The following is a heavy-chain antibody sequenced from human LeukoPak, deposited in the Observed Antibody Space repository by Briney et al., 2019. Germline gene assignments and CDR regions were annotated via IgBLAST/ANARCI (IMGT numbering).Heavy chain of an antibody. D-gene: IGHD3-10*01. V-gene: IGHV1-18*01. CDR1: RYTLTSYG. CDR3: ARGAATGYYYYGMDV. J-gene: IGHJ6*02. Sequence: ASEKVSCKTSRYTLTSYGISWVRQAPGQGLEWMGWVSAYNGKTNYAQKLQGTVTMTTDTSTSTAYMELRSLRSDDTAVYYGARGAATGYYYYGMDVWGQGTTVTVSS. CDR2: VSAYNGKT.